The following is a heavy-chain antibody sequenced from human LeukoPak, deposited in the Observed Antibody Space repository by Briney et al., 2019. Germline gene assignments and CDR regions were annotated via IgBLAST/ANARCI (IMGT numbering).Heavy chain of an antibody. CDR3: ARVSYSSSWYGDV. J-gene: IGHJ6*02. CDR1: GYTLTSYY. Sequence: ASVKVSCKASGYTLTSYYMHWVRQAPGQGLEWMGWINPNSGGTNYAQKFQGRVTMTRDTSISTAYMELGRLRSDDTAVYYCARVSYSSSWYGDVWGQGTTVTVSS. D-gene: IGHD6-13*01. CDR2: INPNSGGT. V-gene: IGHV1-2*02.